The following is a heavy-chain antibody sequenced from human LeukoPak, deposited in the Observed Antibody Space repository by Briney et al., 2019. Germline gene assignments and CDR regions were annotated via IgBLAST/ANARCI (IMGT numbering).Heavy chain of an antibody. CDR3: AGDRGYSNFDY. Sequence: TGGSLRPSCAASGFTFSSYWMSWVRQAPGKGLEWVANIDQDEGERNYVDSVKGRFTISRDNAQNSLYLQVNSLRAEDTAVYFCAGDRGYSNFDYWGQGTLVTVSS. J-gene: IGHJ4*02. CDR2: IDQDEGER. V-gene: IGHV3-7*01. D-gene: IGHD3-10*01. CDR1: GFTFSSYW.